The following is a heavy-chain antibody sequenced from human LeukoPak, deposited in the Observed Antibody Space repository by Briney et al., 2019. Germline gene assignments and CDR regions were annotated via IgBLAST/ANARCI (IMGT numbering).Heavy chain of an antibody. CDR2: INPNSGGT. D-gene: IGHD2-21*01. CDR3: ARTLCGFSRCNWFDP. V-gene: IGHV1-2*02. Sequence: RASVKVSCKASGYTFTTYYIHWVRRAPGQGLEWMGWINPNSGGTKYAQKFQGRVTMTRDTSISTAYMELSSLRSDDTAVYYCARTLCGFSRCNWFDPWGQGTLVTVSS. CDR1: GYTFTTYY. J-gene: IGHJ5*02.